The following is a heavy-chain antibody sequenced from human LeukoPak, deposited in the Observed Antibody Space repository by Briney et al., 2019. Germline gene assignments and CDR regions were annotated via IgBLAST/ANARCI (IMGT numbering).Heavy chain of an antibody. Sequence: ASVKVSCKASGYTFTSYGISWVRQAPGQGLEWMGWMNPNSGNTGYAQKFQGRVTMTRNTSISTAYMELSSLRSEDTAVYYCARGRGRLWFGEYWGQGTLVTVSS. CDR3: ARGRGRLWFGEY. CDR1: GYTFTSYG. J-gene: IGHJ4*02. CDR2: MNPNSGNT. V-gene: IGHV1-8*02. D-gene: IGHD3-10*01.